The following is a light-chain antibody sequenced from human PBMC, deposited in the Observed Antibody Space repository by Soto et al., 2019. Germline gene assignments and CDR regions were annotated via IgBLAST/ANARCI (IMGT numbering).Light chain of an antibody. J-gene: IGKJ5*01. Sequence: EIVLTQSPATLSLSPGERATLSCRASQSLSRSLAWYQQKPGQAPRLLIYDASNRATGIPARFSGSGSGTDFTLTISSLEPEDFAVFFCQQYGTSEIIFGQGTRLEIK. V-gene: IGKV3-11*01. CDR2: DAS. CDR3: QQYGTSEII. CDR1: QSLSRS.